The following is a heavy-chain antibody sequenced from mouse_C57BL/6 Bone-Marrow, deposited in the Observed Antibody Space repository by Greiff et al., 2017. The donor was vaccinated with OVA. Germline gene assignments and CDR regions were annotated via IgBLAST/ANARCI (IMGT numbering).Heavy chain of an antibody. CDR2: IYPRSGNT. CDR3: AKLNVTGFAY. CDR1: GYTFTSYG. Sequence: VQLQQSGAELARPGASVKLSCKASGYTFTSYGISWVKQRTGQGLEWIGEIYPRSGNTYYNEKFKGKATLTADKSSSTAYMELRSLTSEDSAVYFCAKLNVTGFAYWGQGTLVTVSA. J-gene: IGHJ3*01. V-gene: IGHV1-81*01. D-gene: IGHD2-13*01.